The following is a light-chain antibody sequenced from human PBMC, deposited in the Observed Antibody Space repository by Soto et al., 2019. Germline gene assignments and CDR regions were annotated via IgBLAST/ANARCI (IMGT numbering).Light chain of an antibody. V-gene: IGKV3-20*01. Sequence: EIVLTQSPGTLSLSPGERATLSCRASQSVSTNYLAWYQQKPGQAPRLLIFGASSRATDIPDRFSGSGSGTDFTLTISRLEPEDFTVYYCHQYGSSPWTFGQGTKVEIK. CDR3: HQYGSSPWT. CDR1: QSVSTNY. CDR2: GAS. J-gene: IGKJ1*01.